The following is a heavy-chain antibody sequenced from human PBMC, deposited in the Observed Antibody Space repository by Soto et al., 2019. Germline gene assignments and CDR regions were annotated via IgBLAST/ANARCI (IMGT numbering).Heavy chain of an antibody. CDR1: GYSFTSYW. Sequence: GESLKISCKGSGYSFTSYWVGLLRQMPGKGLEWMGIIYPGASDTRYSPSFQGQVTISADKSISTAYLQWSSLKASDTAMYYCARHAPTLFGAGGMEVWGEGTTLTLST. V-gene: IGHV5-51*01. CDR2: IYPGASDT. J-gene: IGHJ6*04. CDR3: ARHAPTLFGAGGMEV. D-gene: IGHD3-3*01.